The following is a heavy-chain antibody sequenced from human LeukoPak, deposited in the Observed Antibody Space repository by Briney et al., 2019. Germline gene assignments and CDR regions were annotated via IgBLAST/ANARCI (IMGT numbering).Heavy chain of an antibody. J-gene: IGHJ4*02. V-gene: IGHV3-23*01. CDR2: ISGSGAST. D-gene: IGHD1-26*01. CDR3: AKCRGGYIPDY. CDR1: GFIFSNYA. Sequence: GGSLRLSCAASGFIFSNYAMSWVRQAPGKGLEWVSVISGSGASTYYADSVKGRFTISRDDSKNTLYLQMNSLRAEDTAVYYCAKCRGGYIPDYWGQGTLVTVSS.